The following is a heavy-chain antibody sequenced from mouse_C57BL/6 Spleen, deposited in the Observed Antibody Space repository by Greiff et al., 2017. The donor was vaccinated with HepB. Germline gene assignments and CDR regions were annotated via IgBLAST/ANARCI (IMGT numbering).Heavy chain of an antibody. V-gene: IGHV1-61*01. Sequence: QLQQPGAELVRPGSSVKLSCKASGYTFTSYWMDWVKQRPGQGLEWIGNIYPSDSETHYNQKFKDKATLTVDKSSSTAYMQLSSLTSEDSAVYYCARSRYYGGFFDYWGQGTTLTVSS. D-gene: IGHD1-1*01. J-gene: IGHJ2*01. CDR1: GYTFTSYW. CDR3: ARSRYYGGFFDY. CDR2: IYPSDSET.